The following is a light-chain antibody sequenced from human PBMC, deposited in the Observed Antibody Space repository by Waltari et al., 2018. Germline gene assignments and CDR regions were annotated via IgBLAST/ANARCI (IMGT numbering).Light chain of an antibody. J-gene: IGKJ1*01. Sequence: VMTQSPATLSVSPGERATLSCRASQSVSSNLAWYQKKPGQAPRLLIYGSSTRATGIPARFSGSGSGTEVTLTISSMESEDTAVYYCQQYHNWPPWTFGQGTKVEIK. V-gene: IGKV3-15*01. CDR3: QQYHNWPPWT. CDR2: GSS. CDR1: QSVSSN.